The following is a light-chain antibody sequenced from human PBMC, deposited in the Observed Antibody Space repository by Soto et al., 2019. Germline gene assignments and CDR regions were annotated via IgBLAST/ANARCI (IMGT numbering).Light chain of an antibody. CDR1: QSVSSSY. Sequence: EIVLTQSPGTLSLYPGERATLSCRARQSVSSSYLAWYQQKPGQAPRLLIYVVSSRATGIPDRFSGSGSGTDFTLTISRLEPEDFAVYYCQQYGSPSGTFGQGTKVQIK. CDR3: QQYGSPSGT. J-gene: IGKJ1*01. CDR2: VVS. V-gene: IGKV3-20*01.